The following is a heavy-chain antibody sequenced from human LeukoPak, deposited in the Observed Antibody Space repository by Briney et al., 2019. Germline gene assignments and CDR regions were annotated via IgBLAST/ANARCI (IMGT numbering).Heavy chain of an antibody. Sequence: GGSLRLSCAASGFTFSSYWMSWVRQAPGKGLEWVANIKQDGSEKYYVDSVKGRFTISRDNAKNSLYLQMNSLRAEDTAVYYCARIYGSGSWDFDYWGQGTLVTVSS. J-gene: IGHJ4*02. V-gene: IGHV3-7*01. CDR1: GFTFSSYW. CDR2: IKQDGSEK. D-gene: IGHD3-10*01. CDR3: ARIYGSGSWDFDY.